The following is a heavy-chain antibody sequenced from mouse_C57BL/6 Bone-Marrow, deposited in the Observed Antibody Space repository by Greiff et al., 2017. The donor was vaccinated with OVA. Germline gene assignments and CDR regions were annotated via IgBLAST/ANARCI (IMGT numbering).Heavy chain of an antibody. D-gene: IGHD1-1*01. J-gene: IGHJ3*01. CDR1: GYTFTGYW. V-gene: IGHV1-9*01. Sequence: QVHVKQSGAELMKPGASVKLSCKATGYTFTGYWIEWVKQRPGHGLEWIGEILPGSGSTNYNETFKGKAPFTADTSYNTSYKQLSSQTSEDSASYNCARVALYGSGAWFAYWGQGTLVTVSA. CDR2: ILPGSGST. CDR3: ARVALYGSGAWFAY.